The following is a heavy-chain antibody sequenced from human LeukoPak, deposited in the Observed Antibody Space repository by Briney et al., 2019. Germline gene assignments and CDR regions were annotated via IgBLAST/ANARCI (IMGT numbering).Heavy chain of an antibody. V-gene: IGHV4-59*08. Sequence: PSETLSLTCTVSDVSISNYYWGWIRQPPGKGLEWIGYIYSSGITTYHPSLRSRLTISVDTSKNQFSLRLSSVTAADTAVYYCAKLSGGRVDPWGQGTLVTVSS. D-gene: IGHD6-25*01. CDR2: IYSSGIT. J-gene: IGHJ5*02. CDR3: AKLSGGRVDP. CDR1: DVSISNYY.